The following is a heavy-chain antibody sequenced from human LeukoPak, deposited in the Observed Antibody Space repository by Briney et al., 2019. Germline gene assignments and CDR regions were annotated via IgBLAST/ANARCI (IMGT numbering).Heavy chain of an antibody. CDR3: ARLPGMITFGGVIVRFDY. V-gene: IGHV4-39*01. CDR1: GGSISSSSYY. CDR2: IYYSGST. D-gene: IGHD3-16*02. Sequence: SETLSLTCTVSGGSISSSSYYWGWIRQPPGKGLEWIGSIYYSGSTYYNPSLKSRVTISVDTSKNQFSLKLSSVTAADTAVYYCARLPGMITFGGVIVRFDYWGQGTLVTVSS. J-gene: IGHJ4*02.